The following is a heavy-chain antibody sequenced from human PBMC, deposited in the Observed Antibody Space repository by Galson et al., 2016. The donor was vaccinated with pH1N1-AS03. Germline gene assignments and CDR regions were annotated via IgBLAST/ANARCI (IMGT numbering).Heavy chain of an antibody. J-gene: IGHJ4*02. Sequence: SVKVSCKASGYTFTDYDIAWVRQVAGQGLEWMGWMNPGTATTVYAQRFQGRLSMATDTAANTAYMELSGLRLDDTAVYYCAKVSRDGYNWNFFGFSDYWGQGTLVTVS. CDR2: MNPGTATT. CDR1: GYTFTDYD. CDR3: AKVSRDGYNWNFFGFSDY. D-gene: IGHD1-7*01. V-gene: IGHV1-8*01.